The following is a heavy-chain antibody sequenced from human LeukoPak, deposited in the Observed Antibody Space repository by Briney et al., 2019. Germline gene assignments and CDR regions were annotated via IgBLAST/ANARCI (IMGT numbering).Heavy chain of an antibody. CDR2: INPSGGST. V-gene: IGHV1-46*01. J-gene: IGHJ4*02. CDR1: GYTFTSYY. CDR3: ARECRKDGGENDSSLDY. Sequence: GASVKVSCKASGYTFTSYYMQWVRQAPEQGLEWMGIINPSGGSTSYAQKFQGRVTMTRDTSTSTVYMDLSSLRSEDTAVYYCARECRKDGGENDSSLDYWGQGTLVTVSS. D-gene: IGHD4-23*01.